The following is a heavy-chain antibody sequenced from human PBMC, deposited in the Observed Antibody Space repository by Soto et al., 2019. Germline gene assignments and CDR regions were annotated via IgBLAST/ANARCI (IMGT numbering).Heavy chain of an antibody. J-gene: IGHJ4*02. V-gene: IGHV2-5*02. CDR1: GVSVRTYGAG. D-gene: IGHD5-18*01. CDR2: IYWDDGK. Sequence: QITLKESGPSLVKPTQTLTVACSVSGVSVRTYGAGVAWIRQAPGKALEWLGIIYWDDGKRYSPLLQTRLTIKWDYANCQVELSLSRLDPVDTAKYYCAERSRALNGYGLLDSWCQGNLVTVSS. CDR3: AERSRALNGYGLLDS.